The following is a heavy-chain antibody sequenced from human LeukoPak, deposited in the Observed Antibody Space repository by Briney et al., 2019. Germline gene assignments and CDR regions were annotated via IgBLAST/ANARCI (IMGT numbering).Heavy chain of an antibody. J-gene: IGHJ4*02. Sequence: SETLSLTCTVSGGSISSYYWSWIRQPPGKGLEWIGCIYSSGSTNYNPSLKSRVTISVATSKNQFSLKLSSVTAADTAVYYCARGSGYSYGFTGRERTKSRLDYWGQGTLVTVSS. CDR1: GGSISSYY. D-gene: IGHD5-18*01. V-gene: IGHV4-59*01. CDR2: IYSSGST. CDR3: ARGSGYSYGFTGRERTKSRLDY.